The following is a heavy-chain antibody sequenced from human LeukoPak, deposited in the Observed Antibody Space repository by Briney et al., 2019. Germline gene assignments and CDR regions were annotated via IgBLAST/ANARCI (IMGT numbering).Heavy chain of an antibody. Sequence: PSETLSLTCTVSGGSISSGSYYWSWIRQPAGKGLEWIGRIYTSGSTNYNPSLKRRVTISVDTSKNQFSLKLSSVTAADTAVYYCARDSFRLWFGELLYYMDVWGKGTTVTVSS. CDR2: IYTSGST. CDR1: GGSISSGSYY. V-gene: IGHV4-61*02. J-gene: IGHJ6*03. CDR3: ARDSFRLWFGELLYYMDV. D-gene: IGHD3-10*01.